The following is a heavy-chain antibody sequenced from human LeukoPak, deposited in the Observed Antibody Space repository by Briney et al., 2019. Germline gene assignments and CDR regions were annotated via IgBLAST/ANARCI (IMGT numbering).Heavy chain of an antibody. J-gene: IGHJ4*02. V-gene: IGHV4-59*01. D-gene: IGHD6-13*01. CDR3: ASPRIAAANPFDY. CDR1: GGSISSCY. CDR2: IYYSGST. Sequence: SETLSFTCTVSGGSISSCYWSWIRQPPGKGLEWIGYIYYSGSTNYNPSLKSRVTISVDTSKNQFSLKLSSVTAADTAVYYCASPRIAAANPFDYWGQGPLVTVSS.